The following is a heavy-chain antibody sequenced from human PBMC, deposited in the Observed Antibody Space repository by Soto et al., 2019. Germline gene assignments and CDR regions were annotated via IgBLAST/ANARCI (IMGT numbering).Heavy chain of an antibody. V-gene: IGHV4-30-2*01. CDR3: ARAGAMVRGVIPLFDY. CDR2: VYHRGIT. D-gene: IGHD3-10*01. J-gene: IGHJ4*02. CDR1: GGSISSGGYS. Sequence: QLQLQESGSGLVKPSQNLSLTCAVSGGSISSGGYSWSWIRQPPGKGREWIGYVYHRGITYYNPSLKRRVTLSVDRSKNQFSLKLSSVTAADTAVYYCARAGAMVRGVIPLFDYWGQGTLVTVSS.